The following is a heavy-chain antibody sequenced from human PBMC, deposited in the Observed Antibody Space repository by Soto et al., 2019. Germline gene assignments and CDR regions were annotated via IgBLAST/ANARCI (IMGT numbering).Heavy chain of an antibody. CDR3: ARLRLWFGELLTEDYYYYYMDV. Sequence: SETLSLTCTVSGGSISSYYWSWIRQPPGKGLEWIGYIYYSGSTNYNPSLKSRVTISVDTSKNQFSLKLSSVTAADTAVYYCARLRLWFGELLTEDYYYYYMDVWGQGTTVTVSS. D-gene: IGHD3-10*01. CDR1: GGSISSYY. J-gene: IGHJ6*03. CDR2: IYYSGST. V-gene: IGHV4-59*08.